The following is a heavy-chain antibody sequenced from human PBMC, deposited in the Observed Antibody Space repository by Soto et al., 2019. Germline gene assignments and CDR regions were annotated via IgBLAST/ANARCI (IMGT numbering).Heavy chain of an antibody. D-gene: IGHD2-8*02. J-gene: IGHJ4*02. CDR3: ARDKITGLFDY. CDR1: GGSVSSGSYY. Sequence: PSETLSLTCTVSGGSVSSGSYYWSWIRQPPGKGLEWIGEINHSGSTNYNPSLKSRVTISVDTSKNQFSLKLTSVTAADTAVYYCARDKITGLFDYWGQGTLVT. V-gene: IGHV4-61*01. CDR2: INHSGST.